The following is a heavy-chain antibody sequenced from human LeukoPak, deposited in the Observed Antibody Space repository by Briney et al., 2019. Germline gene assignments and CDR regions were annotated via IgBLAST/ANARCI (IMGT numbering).Heavy chain of an antibody. J-gene: IGHJ4*02. CDR3: AKDLIGAVAGPSVDY. Sequence: GGSLRLSCAASGFTFSSYWMNWVRQAPGKGLEWVANIKQDGSEKYYVDSVKGRYTISRDNSKNTLYLQMNSLRAEDTAVYYCAKDLIGAVAGPSVDYWGQGTLVTVSS. CDR1: GFTFSSYW. V-gene: IGHV3-7*03. D-gene: IGHD6-19*01. CDR2: IKQDGSEK.